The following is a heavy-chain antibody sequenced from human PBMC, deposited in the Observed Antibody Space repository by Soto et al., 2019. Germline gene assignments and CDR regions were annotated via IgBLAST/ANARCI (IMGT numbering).Heavy chain of an antibody. CDR1: VFTFISHA. D-gene: IGHD5-12*01. V-gene: IGHV3-33*01. CDR3: ARDPGYSGFDFDY. CDR2: IWYDGSKK. Sequence: PGWSLRLACASSVFTFISHAMQWVRQAPGKGLEWVAVIWYDGSKKYYGDSVKGRFTVARDDSKSTLSLQMSSLRVEDTAVYYCARDPGYSGFDFDYWGQGTLVTVSS. J-gene: IGHJ4*02.